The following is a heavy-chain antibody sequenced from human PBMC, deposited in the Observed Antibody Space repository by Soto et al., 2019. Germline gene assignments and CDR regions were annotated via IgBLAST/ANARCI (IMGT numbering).Heavy chain of an antibody. CDR1: GGSLSSSNW. V-gene: IGHV4-4*02. D-gene: IGHD1-26*01. CDR3: ARVSGSYYYGMDV. CDR2: IYHSGST. Sequence: QVQLQESGPGLVKPSGTLSLTCAVSGGSLSSSNWWSWVRQPPGKGLEWIGEIYHSGSTNYNPSLKSRVTISVDKSNNQFSLKLSSVTAADTAVYYCARVSGSYYYGMDVGGQGTTVTVSS. J-gene: IGHJ6*02.